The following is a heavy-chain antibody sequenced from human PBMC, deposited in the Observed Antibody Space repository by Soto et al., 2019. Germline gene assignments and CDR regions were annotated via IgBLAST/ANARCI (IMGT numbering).Heavy chain of an antibody. D-gene: IGHD3-16*02. Sequence: SETRSHTCAVYGGSFSGYYWSWIRQPPGKGLEWIGEINHSGSTNYNPSLKSRVTISVDTSKNQFSLKLSSVTAADTAVYYCARGSLVGTNFDYWGQGTLVTVSS. CDR2: INHSGST. CDR3: ARGSLVGTNFDY. J-gene: IGHJ4*02. CDR1: GGSFSGYY. V-gene: IGHV4-34*01.